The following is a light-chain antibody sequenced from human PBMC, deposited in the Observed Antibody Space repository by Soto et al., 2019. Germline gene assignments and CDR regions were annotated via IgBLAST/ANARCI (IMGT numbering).Light chain of an antibody. J-gene: IGLJ2*01. CDR2: RNN. CDR1: SSNIGSNY. V-gene: IGLV1-47*01. CDR3: AAWDDSLSAQVV. Sequence: QSALTQPTSSSGTPGQRVTISCSGSSSNIGSNYVYWYQQLPGTAPKLLIYRNNQRPSGVPDRFSGSKSGTSASLAISGLRSEDEADYYCAAWDDSLSAQVVFGGGTQVTVL.